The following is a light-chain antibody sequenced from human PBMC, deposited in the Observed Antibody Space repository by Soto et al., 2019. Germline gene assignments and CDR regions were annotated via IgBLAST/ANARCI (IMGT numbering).Light chain of an antibody. CDR2: EVS. J-gene: IGLJ3*02. Sequence: QSALTQPASVSGSPGQSITISCTGTGSDVGGYKYVSWYQQHPGRAPKLLIYEVSDRPSGVSSRFSGSKSGNTASLTISGLQAEDEADYYCQSYGSTLRAFWVFGGGTKLTVL. CDR3: QSYGSTLRAFWV. V-gene: IGLV2-14*01. CDR1: GSDVGGYKY.